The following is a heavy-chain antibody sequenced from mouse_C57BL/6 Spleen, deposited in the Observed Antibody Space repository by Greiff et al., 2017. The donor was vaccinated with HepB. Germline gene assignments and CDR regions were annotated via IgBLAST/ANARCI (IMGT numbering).Heavy chain of an antibody. CDR2: IWSGGST. CDR1: GFSLTSYG. D-gene: IGHD3-3*01. J-gene: IGHJ2*01. CDR3: ARGRGLDY. V-gene: IGHV2-2*01. Sequence: VQVVESGPGLVQPSQSLSITCTVSGFSLTSYGVHWVRQSPGKGLEWLGVIWSGGSTDYNAAFISRLSISKDNSKSQVFFKMNSLQADDTAIYYCARGRGLDYWGQGTTLTVSS.